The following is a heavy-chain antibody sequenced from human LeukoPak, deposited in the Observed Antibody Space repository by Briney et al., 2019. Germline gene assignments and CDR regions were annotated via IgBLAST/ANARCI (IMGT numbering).Heavy chain of an antibody. J-gene: IGHJ1*01. CDR1: GFTFSDYA. CDR2: LSYGGTNK. D-gene: IGHD2-21*02. Sequence: GGSLRLSCAASGFTFSDYAMHWVRQAPGKGLEWVAVLSYGGTNKYYADSVKGRFTISRDNSKNTMFLQMNSLRDEDTAVYYCARDLVVTAIHFFQHWGQGTLVTVSS. V-gene: IGHV3-30-3*01. CDR3: ARDLVVTAIHFFQH.